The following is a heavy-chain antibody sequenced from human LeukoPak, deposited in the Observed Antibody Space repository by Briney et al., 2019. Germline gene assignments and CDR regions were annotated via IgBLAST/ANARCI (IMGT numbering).Heavy chain of an antibody. V-gene: IGHV4-59*01. D-gene: IGHD3-3*01. Sequence: PSETLSLTCLVSGASISRYYWGWIRQPPGKGLEWIGYLSYDGSTFYNPSLESRVAISVDTSKNQFSLKLSSVTAADTAVYYCARTPTDLRFLEWGIYFDYWGQGTLVTVSS. CDR3: ARTPTDLRFLEWGIYFDY. J-gene: IGHJ4*02. CDR1: GASISRYY. CDR2: LSYDGST.